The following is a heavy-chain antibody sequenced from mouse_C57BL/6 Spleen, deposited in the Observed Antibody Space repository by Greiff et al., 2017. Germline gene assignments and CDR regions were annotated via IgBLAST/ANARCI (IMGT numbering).Heavy chain of an antibody. J-gene: IGHJ2*01. V-gene: IGHV5-9*01. D-gene: IGHD2-2*01. CDR2: ISGGGGNT. CDR3: ARHGLGYYFDY. CDR1: GFTFSSYT. Sequence: DVMLVESGGGLVKPGGSLKLSCAASGFTFSSYTMSWVRQTPEKRLEWVATISGGGGNTYYPDSVKGRFTISRDNAKNTLYLQMSSLRSEDTALSYCARHGLGYYFDYWGQGTTLTVSS.